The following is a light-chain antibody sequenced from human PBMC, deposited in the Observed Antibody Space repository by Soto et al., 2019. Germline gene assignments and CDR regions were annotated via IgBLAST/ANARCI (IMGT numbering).Light chain of an antibody. J-gene: IGKJ3*01. CDR2: AAS. V-gene: IGKV1-9*01. CDR1: QGISTD. CDR3: QQLNIYPST. Sequence: DLQLTQSPTFLSASVGDRVTITCRASQGISTDLAWYQQKPGRAPQLLVYAASSLQSGVSSRFSGRRSGTEFTLTVSSLHPEDVATYYCQQLNIYPSTFGPGTKVHI.